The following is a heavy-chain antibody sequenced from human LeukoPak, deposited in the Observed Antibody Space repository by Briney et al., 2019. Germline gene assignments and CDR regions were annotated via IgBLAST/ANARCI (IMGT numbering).Heavy chain of an antibody. D-gene: IGHD2-2*01. J-gene: IGHJ5*02. CDR3: ARAKPAAIGFDP. CDR2: IIPILGIA. V-gene: IGHV1-69*04. Sequence: PWASVKVSCKASGGTFSSYAISWVRQAPGQGLEWMGRIIPILGIANYAQKFQGRVTITADKSTSTAYMELSSLRSEDTAVYYCARAKPAAIGFDPWGQGTLVTVSS. CDR1: GGTFSSYA.